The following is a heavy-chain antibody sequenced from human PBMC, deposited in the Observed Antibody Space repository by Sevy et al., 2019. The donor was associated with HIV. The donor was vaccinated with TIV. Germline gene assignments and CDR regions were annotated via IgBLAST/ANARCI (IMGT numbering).Heavy chain of an antibody. V-gene: IGHV3-23*01. CDR2: ISRSGSST. D-gene: IGHD2-2*01. Sequence: GGSLRLSCAASGFTFSNYAMSWVRQAPGKGLQWISSISRSGSSTDYADSVKGRFTISRDKSLNTPYLQMNSLRAEDTAVYYWAKVDVVVQVADYGLDVWGQGTTVTVSS. CDR3: AKVDVVVQVADYGLDV. J-gene: IGHJ6*02. CDR1: GFTFSNYA.